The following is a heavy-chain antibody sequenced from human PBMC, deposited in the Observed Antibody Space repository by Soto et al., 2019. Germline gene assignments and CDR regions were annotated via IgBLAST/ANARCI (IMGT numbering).Heavy chain of an antibody. D-gene: IGHD3-10*01. Sequence: GASVKVSCKASGGTFSSYAISWVRQAPGQGLEWMGGIIPIFGTANYAQKLQGRVTMTTGTSTSTAYMELRNLRSDDTAVYYCARESGSGTLRIFDYWGQGTLVTVSS. CDR1: GGTFSSYA. J-gene: IGHJ4*02. CDR2: IIPIFGTA. V-gene: IGHV1-69*05. CDR3: ARESGSGTLRIFDY.